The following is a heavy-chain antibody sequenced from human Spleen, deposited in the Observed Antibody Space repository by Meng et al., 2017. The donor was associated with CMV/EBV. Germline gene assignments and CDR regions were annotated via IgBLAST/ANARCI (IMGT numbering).Heavy chain of an antibody. J-gene: IGHJ4*02. V-gene: IGHV4-38-2*02. CDR3: ARDRSSHLDY. D-gene: IGHD6-13*01. CDR2: IYHSGTT. CDR1: GYSINSGYY. Sequence: GSLRLSCTVSGYSINSGYYWGWIRQPPGKGLEWIGTIYHSGTTYYNPSLKSRVTISVDTSKNQFSLKLSSVTAADTAVYYCARDRSSHLDYWGQGTLVTVSS.